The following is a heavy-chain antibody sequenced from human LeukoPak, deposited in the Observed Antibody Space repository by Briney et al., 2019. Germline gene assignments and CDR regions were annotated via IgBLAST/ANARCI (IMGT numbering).Heavy chain of an antibody. D-gene: IGHD1-26*01. Sequence: GGSLRLSCAASGFTFSDHYMDWVRQAPGKGLEWVSSISGSGSYTYYADSVKGRFTISRDNSKNTVWLEMNSLRVEDTAVYYCAKGGRDTSKYYFDYWGQGTQVTVSS. CDR2: ISGSGSYT. CDR3: AKGGRDTSKYYFDY. V-gene: IGHV3-11*06. J-gene: IGHJ4*02. CDR1: GFTFSDHY.